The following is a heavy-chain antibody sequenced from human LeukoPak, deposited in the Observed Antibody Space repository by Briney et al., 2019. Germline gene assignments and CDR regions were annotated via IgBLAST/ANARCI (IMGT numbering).Heavy chain of an antibody. CDR1: GGSISSSSYY. D-gene: IGHD3-22*01. J-gene: IGHJ4*02. V-gene: IGHV4-39*01. CDR2: IYYSGST. Sequence: SETLSLTCTVSGGSISSSSYYWGWIRQPPGKGLEWIGSIYYSGSTYYNPSLKSRVTISVDTSKNQFSLKLSSVTAADTAVYYCARMSYYYDSSGYFSWWGQGTLVTVSS. CDR3: ARMSYYYDSSGYFSW.